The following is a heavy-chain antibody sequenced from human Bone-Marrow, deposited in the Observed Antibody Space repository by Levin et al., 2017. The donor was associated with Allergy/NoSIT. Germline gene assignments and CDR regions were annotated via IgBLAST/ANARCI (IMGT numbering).Heavy chain of an antibody. D-gene: IGHD3-16*01. Sequence: WASVKVSCKASGYTFSGQYIYWVRQAPGQGLEWMGWINPNTGITNYAQSFQGRVTMTRDTSISTAYLEINRLTSDDTAVFFCARDGPQNQFGGSRPVQLPFMYYAMDVWGQGTTVIVS. V-gene: IGHV1-2*02. CDR3: ARDGPQNQFGGSRPVQLPFMYYAMDV. J-gene: IGHJ6*02. CDR1: GYTFSGQY. CDR2: INPNTGIT.